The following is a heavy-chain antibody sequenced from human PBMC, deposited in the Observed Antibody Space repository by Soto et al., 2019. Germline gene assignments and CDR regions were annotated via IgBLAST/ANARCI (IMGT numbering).Heavy chain of an antibody. D-gene: IGHD2-2*01. V-gene: IGHV1-18*01. CDR3: ARDSRPNIVVVPAAPFDP. CDR1: GYTFTSYG. Sequence: QVQLVQSGAEVKKPGASVKVSCKASGYTFTSYGISWVRQAPGQGLEWMGWISAYNGNTNYAQKLQGRVTMNTDTSTSTAYMELRSLRSDDTAVYYCARDSRPNIVVVPAAPFDPWGQGTLVTVSS. CDR2: ISAYNGNT. J-gene: IGHJ5*02.